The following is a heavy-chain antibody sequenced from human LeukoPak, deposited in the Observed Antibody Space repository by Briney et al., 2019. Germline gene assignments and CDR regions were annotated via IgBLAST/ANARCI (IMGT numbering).Heavy chain of an antibody. Sequence: PSETLSLTCTVSGGSISSGSYYWSWIRQPAGKGLEWIGRIYTSGSTNYNPSLKSRVTISVDTSKNQFSLKLSSVTAADTAVYYCARRLGRKFGERFYYYHYMDAWGKGTTVTISS. D-gene: IGHD3-10*01. V-gene: IGHV4-61*02. CDR3: ARRLGRKFGERFYYYHYMDA. CDR2: IYTSGST. CDR1: GGSISSGSYY. J-gene: IGHJ6*03.